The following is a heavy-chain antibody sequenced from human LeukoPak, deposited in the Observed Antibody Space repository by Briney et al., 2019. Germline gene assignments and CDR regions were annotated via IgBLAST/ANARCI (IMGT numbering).Heavy chain of an antibody. D-gene: IGHD2-15*01. Sequence: ALVKVSCKASGYTFTSYDINWVRQATGQGLEWMGWMNPNSGNTGYAQKFQGRVTMTRNTSISTAYMELSSLRSEGTAVYYCARGLKACSGGSCYVVFFDPWGQGTLVTVSS. CDR2: MNPNSGNT. CDR1: GYTFTSYD. CDR3: ARGLKACSGGSCYVVFFDP. J-gene: IGHJ5*02. V-gene: IGHV1-8*01.